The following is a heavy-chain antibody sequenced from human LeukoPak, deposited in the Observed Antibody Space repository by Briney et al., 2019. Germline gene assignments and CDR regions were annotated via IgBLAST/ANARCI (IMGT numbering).Heavy chain of an antibody. CDR2: IYYSGST. CDR3: ARGGYYFDY. CDR1: SGSIYSYY. Sequence: SETLSLTCTVSSGSIYSYYWSWIRQSPGKGLEWIGYIYYSGSTNFNPSLESRVTISVDTAKNQFALKMSSVTGADTAIYYCARGGYYFDYWGQGSLVTVSS. V-gene: IGHV4-59*01. J-gene: IGHJ4*02.